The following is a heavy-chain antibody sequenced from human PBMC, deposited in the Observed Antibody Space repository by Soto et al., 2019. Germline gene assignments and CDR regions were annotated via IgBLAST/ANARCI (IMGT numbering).Heavy chain of an antibody. CDR1: GNTFRSYA. D-gene: IGHD3-10*01. CDR2: IAAYDGGT. Sequence: ASVEVSCKASGNTFRSYAFSWVRQAPGQGFEWMGMIAAYDGGTYYAQKFRGRVTMTTDTSATTAYVELRSLRSDDTAVYYCAANYGAASSPRDWGQGPMVTV. J-gene: IGHJ4*02. V-gene: IGHV1-18*01. CDR3: AANYGAASSPRD.